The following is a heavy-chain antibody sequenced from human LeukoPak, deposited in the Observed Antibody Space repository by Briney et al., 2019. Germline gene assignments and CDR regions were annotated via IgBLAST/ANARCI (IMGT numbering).Heavy chain of an antibody. CDR1: GGSFSGYY. D-gene: IGHD2-2*02. V-gene: IGHV4-34*01. CDR3: ARTGGPCSTTTCYRRGRLDY. Sequence: SETLSLACAVYGGSFSGYYRSWIRQPPGKGLEWIGEINHSGSTNYNPSLKSRLTMSIDTSKNQFSMKLTSVTAADTAIYYCARTGGPCSTTTCYRRGRLDYWGQGILVTVSS. J-gene: IGHJ4*02. CDR2: INHSGST.